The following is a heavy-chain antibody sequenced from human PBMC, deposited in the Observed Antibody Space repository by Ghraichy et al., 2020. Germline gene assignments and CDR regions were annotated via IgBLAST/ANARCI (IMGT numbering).Heavy chain of an antibody. Sequence: GGSLRLSCAASGFTFSSYAMHWVRQAPGKGLEWVAVISYDGSNKYYADSVKGRFTISRDNSKNTLYLQMNSLRAEDTAVYYCARDFTTMVRGVILGGMDVWGQGTTVTVSS. D-gene: IGHD3-10*01. CDR1: GFTFSSYA. CDR3: ARDFTTMVRGVILGGMDV. J-gene: IGHJ6*02. CDR2: ISYDGSNK. V-gene: IGHV3-30*04.